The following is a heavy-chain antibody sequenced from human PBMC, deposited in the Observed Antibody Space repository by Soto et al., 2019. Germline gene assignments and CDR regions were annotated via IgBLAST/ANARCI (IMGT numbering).Heavy chain of an antibody. J-gene: IGHJ6*02. V-gene: IGHV1-69*01. CDR1: GGTFSSYA. CDR3: ARGYRGGGYSYGYGYYYGMDV. Sequence: QVQLVQSGAEVKKPGSSVKVSCKASGGTFSSYAISWVRQAPGQGLEWMGGIIPIFGTANYAQKFQGRVTITADESTSTAYMELSSLRSEETAVYYCARGYRGGGYSYGYGYYYGMDVWGQGTTVTVSS. D-gene: IGHD5-18*01. CDR2: IIPIFGTA.